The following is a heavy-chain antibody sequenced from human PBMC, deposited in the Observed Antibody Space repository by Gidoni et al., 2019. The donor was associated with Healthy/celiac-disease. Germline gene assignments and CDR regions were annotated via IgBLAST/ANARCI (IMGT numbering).Heavy chain of an antibody. CDR1: AGTFSSYA. V-gene: IGHV1-69*01. CDR2: TIPIFGTA. CDR3: ARERGVRRFPSWFDP. J-gene: IGHJ5*02. Sequence: QVQLVQSGAEVKKPGSSVKVSCKASAGTFSSYAISWVRQASGQGLAWMGGTIPIFGTANYAQKVQGRVRITEDESKSTAYMELSSLRSEETVVDYCARERGVRRFPSWFDPWGQGTLVTVSS. D-gene: IGHD3-3*01.